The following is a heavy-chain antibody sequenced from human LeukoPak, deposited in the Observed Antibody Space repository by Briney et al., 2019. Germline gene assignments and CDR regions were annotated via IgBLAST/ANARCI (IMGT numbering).Heavy chain of an antibody. D-gene: IGHD3-10*01. V-gene: IGHV1-2*02. CDR1: GYTFTGYY. CDR2: INPNSGGT. CDR3: ATISYYYGSGSYYTNWFDP. Sequence: GASVKVSCKASGYTFTGYYMHWVRQAPGQGLEWMGWINPNSGGTNYAQKFQGRVTMTRDTSISTAYMELSRLRSDDTAVYYCATISYYYGSGSYYTNWFDPWGQGTLVTVSS. J-gene: IGHJ5*02.